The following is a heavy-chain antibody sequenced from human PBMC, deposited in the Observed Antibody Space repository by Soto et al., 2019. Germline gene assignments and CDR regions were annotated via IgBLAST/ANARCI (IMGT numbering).Heavy chain of an antibody. D-gene: IGHD6-19*01. Sequence: EVQLAESGGGLVQSGGSLRLSCVGSGFTVSTYYMSWVRPSPGKGLEWVSSIHRDGTTYYAGSVKGRFIVSRGKSENTVSLQMNSLAADDTALYFCASTHGCSGGHSWGKETVVTISS. CDR2: IHRDGTT. V-gene: IGHV3-66*01. J-gene: IGHJ4*02. CDR1: GFTVSTYY. CDR3: ASTHGCSGGHS.